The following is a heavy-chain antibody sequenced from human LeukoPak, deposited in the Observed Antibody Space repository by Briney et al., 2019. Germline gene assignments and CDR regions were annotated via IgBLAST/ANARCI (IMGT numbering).Heavy chain of an antibody. CDR1: GFTFSSYW. CDR3: ATTAWIQLWLTFDP. D-gene: IGHD5-18*01. Sequence: GGSLRLSCAASGFTFSSYWMSWVRQAPGKGLEWVANIKQDGSEKYYVDSVKGRFTISRDNSKNTLYLQMNSLRAEDTAVYYCATTAWIQLWLTFDPWGQGTLVTVSS. CDR2: IKQDGSEK. V-gene: IGHV3-7*01. J-gene: IGHJ5*02.